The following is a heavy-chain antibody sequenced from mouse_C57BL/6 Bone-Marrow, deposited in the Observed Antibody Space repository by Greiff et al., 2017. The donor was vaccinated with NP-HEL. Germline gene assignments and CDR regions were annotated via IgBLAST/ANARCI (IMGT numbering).Heavy chain of an antibody. CDR2: IYPGSGNT. D-gene: IGHD1-1*01. CDR3: ARRGTVEEGP. CDR1: GYTFTDYY. J-gene: IGHJ3*01. Sequence: QVQLQQSGAELVRPGASVKLSCKASGYTFTDYYINWVKQRPGQGLEWIARIYPGSGNTYYNEKFKGKATLTAEKSSSTAYMQLSSLTSEDSAVYFCARRGTVEEGPWGQGTLVTVSA. V-gene: IGHV1-76*01.